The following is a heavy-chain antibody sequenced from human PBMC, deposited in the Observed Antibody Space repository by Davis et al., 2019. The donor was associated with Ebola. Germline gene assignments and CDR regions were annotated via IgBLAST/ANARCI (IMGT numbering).Heavy chain of an antibody. CDR3: AKRKMTTVNFFDY. D-gene: IGHD4-17*01. CDR1: GFTFSDYS. Sequence: GGSLRLSCAASGFTFSDYSMNWVRQAPERGLEWVASITSRGTYIYYADSLEGRFAISRDNAKKSLYLQMDSLRAEDTAVYYCAKRKMTTVNFFDYWGQGTLVTVSS. CDR2: ITSRGTYI. J-gene: IGHJ4*02. V-gene: IGHV3-21*04.